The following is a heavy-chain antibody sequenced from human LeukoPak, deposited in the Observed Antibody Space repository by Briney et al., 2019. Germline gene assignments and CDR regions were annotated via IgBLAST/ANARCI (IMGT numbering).Heavy chain of an antibody. D-gene: IGHD3-22*01. CDR2: ISGSGGST. CDR3: AKEIYYDNTGPQY. CDR1: GLTFSRYG. Sequence: GGTLRLSCAASGLTFSRYGMSWVRQAPGKGLEWVSAISGSGGSTYYADSVKGRFTISRDNSRNTLYLQMNSLRAEDTAVYYCAKEIYYDNTGPQYWGQGTLVTVSS. V-gene: IGHV3-23*01. J-gene: IGHJ4*02.